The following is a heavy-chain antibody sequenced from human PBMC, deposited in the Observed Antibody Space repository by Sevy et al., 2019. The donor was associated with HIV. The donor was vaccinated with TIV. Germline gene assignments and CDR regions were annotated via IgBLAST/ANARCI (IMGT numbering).Heavy chain of an antibody. J-gene: IGHJ4*02. Sequence: SETLSLTCTVSGGSISSYYWSWIRQPPGKGLEWIGYIYYSGSTNYNPSLKSRATISVDTSKNQFSLKLSSVTAADTAVYYCAGGIFGVVVLDYWGQGTLVTVSS. V-gene: IGHV4-59*01. CDR2: IYYSGST. CDR1: GGSISSYY. CDR3: AGGIFGVVVLDY. D-gene: IGHD3-3*01.